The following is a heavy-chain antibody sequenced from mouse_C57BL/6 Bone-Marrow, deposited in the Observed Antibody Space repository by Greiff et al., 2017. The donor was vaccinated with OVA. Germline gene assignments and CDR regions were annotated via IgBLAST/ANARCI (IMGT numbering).Heavy chain of an antibody. Sequence: DVHLVESGGGLVKPGGSLKLSCAASGFTFSSYAMSWVRQTPEKRLEWVATISDGGSYTYYPDNVKGRFTISRDNAKNNLYLQMSHLKSEDTAMYYCARGLLRHWYFDVWGTGTTVTVSS. CDR1: GFTFSSYA. V-gene: IGHV5-4*01. CDR3: ARGLLRHWYFDV. CDR2: ISDGGSYT. J-gene: IGHJ1*03.